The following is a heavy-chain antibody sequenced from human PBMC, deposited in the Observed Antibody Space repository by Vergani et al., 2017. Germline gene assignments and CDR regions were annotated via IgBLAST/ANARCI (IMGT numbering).Heavy chain of an antibody. CDR3: VRTEDCAGSACNTRFDS. CDR1: GFTFNSYG. CDR2: IRSDESRR. J-gene: IGHJ5*01. D-gene: IGHD1-1*01. V-gene: IGHV3-30*02. Sequence: QVQLVESGGGVVQPGGSLRLSCAASGFTFNSYGMHWVRQAPGKGLEWVASIRSDESRRYYGDSMEGPFTISRDNSKNTVFLQMNNLRADDAGVYYCVRTEDCAGSACNTRFDSWGQGALVTVSS.